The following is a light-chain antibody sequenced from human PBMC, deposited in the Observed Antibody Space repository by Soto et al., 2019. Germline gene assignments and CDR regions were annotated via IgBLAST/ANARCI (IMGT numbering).Light chain of an antibody. CDR2: EVS. Sequence: QSALTQPPSASGSPGQSVTLSCTGTSSDVGGYNYVSWYQQHPGKAPKLMIYEVSKRPSGVPDRVSGSKSGNTASLTVSGLQAEDEADYYCSSYAGSTNVVFRGGTKLTV. CDR1: SSDVGGYNY. V-gene: IGLV2-8*01. CDR3: SSYAGSTNVV. J-gene: IGLJ2*01.